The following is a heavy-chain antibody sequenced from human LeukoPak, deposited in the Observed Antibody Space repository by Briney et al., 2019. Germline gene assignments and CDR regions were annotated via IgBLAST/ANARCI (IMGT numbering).Heavy chain of an antibody. J-gene: IGHJ6*03. D-gene: IGHD3-10*01. CDR1: GGSISSSSYY. Sequence: SETLSLTCTVSGGSISSSSYYWGWIRQPPGKGLEWIGEINHSGSTNYSPSLKSRVTISVDTSKNQFSLKLSSVNAADTAVYYCARRGPTKITVLRGALKTYYFYYYMDVWGKGTTVTISS. V-gene: IGHV4-39*07. CDR3: ARRGPTKITVLRGALKTYYFYYYMDV. CDR2: INHSGST.